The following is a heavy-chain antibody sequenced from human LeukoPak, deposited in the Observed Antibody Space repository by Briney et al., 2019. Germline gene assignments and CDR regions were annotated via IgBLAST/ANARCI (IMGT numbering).Heavy chain of an antibody. V-gene: IGHV3-53*01. Sequence: GGSLRLSCPPSGLSVTSNYMSWVRQAPGRGLEWVSVIYSGGRTYYAGSVTGRFTISRDNSQTTRYLQMNSLRAEDKGVYYCGRVLSAGNCFDDWAQGILVSVSS. J-gene: IGHJ4*02. D-gene: IGHD4-23*01. CDR1: GLSVTSNY. CDR2: IYSGGRT. CDR3: GRVLSAGNCFDD.